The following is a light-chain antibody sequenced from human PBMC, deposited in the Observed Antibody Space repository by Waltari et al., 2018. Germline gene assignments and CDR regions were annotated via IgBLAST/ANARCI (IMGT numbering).Light chain of an antibody. CDR1: ERVSSNLGSN. CDR2: GAS. CDR3: QQYNHWPPYS. V-gene: IGKV3-15*01. Sequence: EIVMTQSPASLSVSPGEGVTLSCRASERVSSNLGSNVAWYQQKPGQAPRLLIYGASTRATGIPARFSGSGSGTEFTLTISSMQSEDFAVYYCQQYNHWPPYSFGQGTKLEIK. J-gene: IGKJ2*03.